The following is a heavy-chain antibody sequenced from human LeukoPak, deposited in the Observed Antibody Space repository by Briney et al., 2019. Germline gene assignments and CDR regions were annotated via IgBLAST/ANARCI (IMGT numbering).Heavy chain of an antibody. CDR2: IYYSGST. CDR3: ARYTASYWTAFDI. CDR1: GGSISSSSYY. J-gene: IGHJ3*02. Sequence: SETLSLTCTVSGGSISSSSYYWGWIRQPPGKGLEWIGSIYYSGSTFYNPSLKSRVAISIDTSKNQFSLKLSSVTAADTAVYYCARYTASYWTAFDIWGQGTMVTVSS. V-gene: IGHV4-39*01. D-gene: IGHD3/OR15-3a*01.